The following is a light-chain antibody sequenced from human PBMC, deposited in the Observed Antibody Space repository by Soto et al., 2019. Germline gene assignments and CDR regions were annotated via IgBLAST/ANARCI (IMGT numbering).Light chain of an antibody. CDR1: QTISSW. Sequence: DIQMTQSPSILSASVGDRVTITCRASQTISSWLAWYQQKPGKAPKLLIYKASTLKRGVPSRFSGSASGTEFTLTISSLQPDDFATYYCQHYNSYSEAFGQGTKVDIK. CDR2: KAS. CDR3: QHYNSYSEA. V-gene: IGKV1-5*03. J-gene: IGKJ1*01.